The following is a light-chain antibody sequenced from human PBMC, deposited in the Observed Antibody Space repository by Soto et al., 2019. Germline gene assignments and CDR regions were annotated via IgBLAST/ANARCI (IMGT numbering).Light chain of an antibody. V-gene: IGKV3-11*01. CDR3: QHRSNWPPYT. Sequence: EIVLTQSPATLSFSPGERATLSCRASQSVYSYLAWYQQKPGQAPRLLIYDASNRAAGIPARFSGSGSGTDFTLTISSLEPEDFAVYYCQHRSNWPPYTFGQGTKVDI. CDR1: QSVYSY. CDR2: DAS. J-gene: IGKJ2*01.